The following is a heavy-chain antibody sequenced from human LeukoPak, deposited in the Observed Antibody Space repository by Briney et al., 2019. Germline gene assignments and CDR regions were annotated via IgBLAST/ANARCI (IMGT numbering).Heavy chain of an antibody. Sequence: GGSLRFSCAASGFTFSSYAMSWVRQAPGKGLEWVSAISGSGGSTYYADSVKGRFTISRDNSKYTLYLQINSLRAEDTAVYYCAKDSTGVAATDYWGQGTLVTVSS. J-gene: IGHJ4*02. D-gene: IGHD6-19*01. CDR2: ISGSGGST. V-gene: IGHV3-23*01. CDR1: GFTFSSYA. CDR3: AKDSTGVAATDY.